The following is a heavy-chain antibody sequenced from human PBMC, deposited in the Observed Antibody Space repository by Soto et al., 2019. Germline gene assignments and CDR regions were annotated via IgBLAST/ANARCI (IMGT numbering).Heavy chain of an antibody. J-gene: IGHJ6*02. CDR3: AREGVAPYYYYGMDV. Sequence: QVQLVQSGAEVKKPGASVKVSCKASGYTFTRSGISWVRQAPGQGLEWMGWISTYNGDTNYAQKFQDTVTMTTDTSTSTAYMELRSLRSDDTAVYYCAREGVAPYYYYGMDVWGQGTPVSVSS. CDR2: ISTYNGDT. V-gene: IGHV1-18*01. CDR1: GYTFTRSG. D-gene: IGHD5-12*01.